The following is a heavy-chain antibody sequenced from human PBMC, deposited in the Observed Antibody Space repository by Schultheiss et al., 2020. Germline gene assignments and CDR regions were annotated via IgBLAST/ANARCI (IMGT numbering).Heavy chain of an antibody. J-gene: IGHJ2*01. Sequence: SVTVSYKASGGTFSSYAISWVRQAPGQGLEWMGGIIPIFGTANYAQKFQGRVTITADKSTSTAYMELSSLRSEDTAVYYCARDLLGYCSSTSCRADWYFDLWGSGT. CDR2: IIPIFGTA. CDR1: GGTFSSYA. CDR3: ARDLLGYCSSTSCRADWYFDL. V-gene: IGHV1-69*06. D-gene: IGHD2-2*03.